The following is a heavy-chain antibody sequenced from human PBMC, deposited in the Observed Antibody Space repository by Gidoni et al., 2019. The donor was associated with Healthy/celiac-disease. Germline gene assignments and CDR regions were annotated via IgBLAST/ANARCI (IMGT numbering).Heavy chain of an antibody. CDR3: ARTYYDFWSGYYFDY. J-gene: IGHJ4*02. V-gene: IGHV1-2*02. D-gene: IGHD3-3*01. CDR2: INPNSVGT. CDR1: GYTFTGYY. Sequence: QVQLVQSGAEVKKPGASVKASCKASGYTFTGYYMHWVRQAPGQGLEWMGWINPNSVGTNYAQKFQGRVTMTRDTSISTAYMELSRLRSDDTAVYYCARTYYDFWSGYYFDYWGQGTLVTVSS.